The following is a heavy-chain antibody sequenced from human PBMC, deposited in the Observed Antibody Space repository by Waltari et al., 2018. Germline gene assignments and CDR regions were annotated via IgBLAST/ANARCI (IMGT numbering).Heavy chain of an antibody. Sequence: QLQLQESGPGLVKPSETLSLTCSVSGASITNSNSYWSWIRQPPGKGLEWIGRIYYRGITYSSPSRKSRVTISLDTSKNQLSLKVSSVTVADTAIYFCARNMESPYNAPYYFYYMDVWGKGTTVTVSS. CDR2: IYYRGIT. V-gene: IGHV4-39*01. D-gene: IGHD3-10*01. J-gene: IGHJ6*03. CDR1: GASITNSNSY. CDR3: ARNMESPYNAPYYFYYMDV.